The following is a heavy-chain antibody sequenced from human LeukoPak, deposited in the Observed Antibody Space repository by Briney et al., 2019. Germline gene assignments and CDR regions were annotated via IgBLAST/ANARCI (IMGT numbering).Heavy chain of an antibody. CDR2: ISAYNGDT. CDR3: ARDLGDSFDY. V-gene: IGHV1-18*01. Sequence: GASVKVSCKTSGHTFTSFGFSWVRQAPGQGLEWMGWISAYNGDTSYAQKLQGRVTITADESTSTAYMELSSLRSEDTAVYYCARDLGDSFDYWGQGTLVTVSS. J-gene: IGHJ4*02. D-gene: IGHD3-10*01. CDR1: GHTFTSFG.